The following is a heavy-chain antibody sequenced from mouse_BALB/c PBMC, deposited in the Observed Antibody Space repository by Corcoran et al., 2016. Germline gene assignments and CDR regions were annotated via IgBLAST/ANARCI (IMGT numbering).Heavy chain of an antibody. CDR3: GRSREGNYVVY. CDR1: GFNIKDTY. CDR2: IDPANGNT. Sequence: EVQLQQSGAELVKPGASVKLSCTASGFNIKDTYMHWVKQRPEQGREWIGRIDPANGNTKYDPKFQGKATMTADTSSNTVYLQLSSLTSEATAVYYCGRSREGNYVVYWGQGTTLTVSS. V-gene: IGHV14-3*02. D-gene: IGHD2-1*01. J-gene: IGHJ2*01.